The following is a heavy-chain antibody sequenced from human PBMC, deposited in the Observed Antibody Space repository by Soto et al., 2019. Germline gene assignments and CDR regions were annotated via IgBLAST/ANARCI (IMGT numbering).Heavy chain of an antibody. CDR1: GFDSSYYW. CDR2: IDPDGTTT. CDR3: ARGPRPSSAGTGAY. Sequence: RLSCALSGFDSSYYWIQWFRQSPGKGLEWVSRIDPDGTTTNYADSVKGRFSVSRDNAKKTIYLQMNSLTADDTALYYCARGPRPSSAGTGAYWGQGTLVTVSS. D-gene: IGHD1-1*01. V-gene: IGHV3-74*01. J-gene: IGHJ1*01.